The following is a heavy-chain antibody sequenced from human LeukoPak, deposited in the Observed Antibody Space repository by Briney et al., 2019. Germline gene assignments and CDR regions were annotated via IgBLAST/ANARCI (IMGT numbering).Heavy chain of an antibody. Sequence: ASVKVSCKASGYTFTSNYIHWVRQAPGQGLEWMGMIYPRDGSTSYAQKFQGRVTVTRDTSMSTVHMELSGLRSEDTAVYYCARDQEGFDYWGQGTLVTVSS. CDR1: GYTFTSNY. V-gene: IGHV1-46*01. CDR3: ARDQEGFDY. J-gene: IGHJ4*02. CDR2: IYPRDGST.